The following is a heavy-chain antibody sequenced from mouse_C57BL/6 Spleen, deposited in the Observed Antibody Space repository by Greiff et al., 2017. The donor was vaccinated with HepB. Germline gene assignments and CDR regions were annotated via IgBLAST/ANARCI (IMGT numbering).Heavy chain of an antibody. J-gene: IGHJ4*01. Sequence: VKLQQPGAELVKPGASVKLSCKASGYTFTSYWMHWVKQRPGQGLEWIGMIHPNSGSTNYNEKFKSKATLTVDKSSSTAYMQLSSLTSEDSAVYYCARGGLRDYAMDYWGQGTSVTVSS. CDR3: ARGGLRDYAMDY. D-gene: IGHD2-4*01. CDR2: IHPNSGST. CDR1: GYTFTSYW. V-gene: IGHV1-64*01.